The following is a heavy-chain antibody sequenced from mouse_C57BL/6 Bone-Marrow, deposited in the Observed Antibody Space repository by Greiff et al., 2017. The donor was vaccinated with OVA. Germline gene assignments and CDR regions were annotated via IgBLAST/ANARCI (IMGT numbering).Heavy chain of an antibody. CDR3: ARVYYDYDGFAY. CDR1: GFTFSDYY. D-gene: IGHD2-4*01. V-gene: IGHV5-12*01. CDR2: ISNGGGST. J-gene: IGHJ3*01. Sequence: EVQRVESGGGLVQPGGSLKLSCAASGFTFSDYYMYWVRQTPEKRLEWVAYISNGGGSTYYPDTVKGRFTISRDNAKNTLYLQMSRLKSEDTAMYYCARVYYDYDGFAYWGQGTLVTVSA.